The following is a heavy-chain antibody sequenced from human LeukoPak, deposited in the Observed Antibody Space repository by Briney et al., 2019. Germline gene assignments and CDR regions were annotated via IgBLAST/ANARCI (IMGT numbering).Heavy chain of an antibody. CDR1: GFTFSSYA. CDR3: AKSRLSGINDAFDI. V-gene: IGHV3-23*01. J-gene: IGHJ3*02. Sequence: GGSLRLSCAASGFTFSSYAMHWVRQAPGKGLEWVSAISGSAVITFYADSVKGRFTISRDNSKNTLYLQMNSLRAEDTALYYCAKSRLSGINDAFDIWGQGTMVTVSS. CDR2: ISGSAVIT. D-gene: IGHD3-3*01.